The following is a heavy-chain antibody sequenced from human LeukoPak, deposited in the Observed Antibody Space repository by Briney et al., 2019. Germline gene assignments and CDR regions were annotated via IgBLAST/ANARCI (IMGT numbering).Heavy chain of an antibody. D-gene: IGHD2-15*01. CDR2: IYPGDSDT. CDR3: ARCGTEIGYCSGGSCYCEY. Sequence: GESLKISCKGSGYSFTSYWIGWVRQMPGKGLEWMRIIYPGDSDTRYSPSFKGQVTISVDTSISTAYLQLSSLKASDTALYYCARCGTEIGYCSGGSCYCEYWGQRTLVSVCS. V-gene: IGHV5-51*01. J-gene: IGHJ4*02. CDR1: GYSFTSYW.